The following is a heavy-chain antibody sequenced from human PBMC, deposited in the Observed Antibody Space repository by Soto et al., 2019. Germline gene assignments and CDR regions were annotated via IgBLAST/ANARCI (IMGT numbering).Heavy chain of an antibody. J-gene: IGHJ4*02. CDR1: GYSFTSYW. CDR2: IYPGDSDT. CDR3: ASWGGIASPAYDGSLAPYDY. D-gene: IGHD6-13*01. Sequence: PGESLKISCKGSGYSFTSYWIGWVRQKTGKGLEWMGIIYPGDSDTRYSPSFQGQVTISADNSKNTLFLQVNSLREEDTAVYYCASWGGIASPAYDGSLAPYDYWGQGTLVTVSS. V-gene: IGHV5-51*01.